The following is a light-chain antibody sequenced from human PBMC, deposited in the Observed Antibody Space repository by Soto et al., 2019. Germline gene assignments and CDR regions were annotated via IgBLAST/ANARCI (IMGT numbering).Light chain of an antibody. CDR3: TVWDDSLRGRL. V-gene: IGLV1-47*01. CDR2: RNN. J-gene: IGLJ2*01. CDR1: SSNIESNF. Sequence: QSVLTQPPSAYGTPGQRVTISCSGSSSNIESNFVYWYQQFPGTAPRLLIYRNNQRPSGVPDRFSGSKSGTSASLAISALRSEDEADYYCTVWDDSLRGRLFGGGIKVTVL.